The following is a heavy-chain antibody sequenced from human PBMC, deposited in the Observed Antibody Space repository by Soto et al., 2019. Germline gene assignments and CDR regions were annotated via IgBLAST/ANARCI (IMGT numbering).Heavy chain of an antibody. CDR1: GLTISNAW. Sequence: EVQLVESGGGLVRPGGSLRLSCAASGLTISNAWMSWVRQAPGKGLQWVGRIKSKTYVGKTNYAQPVKGRFTIYRDDSKNTLYMQMHRLKAEDTAVYYCTTSGTRYYLWRGDYDMWGQGILVTVSS. V-gene: IGHV3-15*01. D-gene: IGHD3-3*01. CDR2: IKSKTYVGKT. J-gene: IGHJ4*02. CDR3: TTSGTRYYLWRGDYDM.